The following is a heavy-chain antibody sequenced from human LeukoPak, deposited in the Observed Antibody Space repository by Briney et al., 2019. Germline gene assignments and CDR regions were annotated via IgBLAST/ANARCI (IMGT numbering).Heavy chain of an antibody. CDR3: ARIGLVGELSAYYYGMDV. D-gene: IGHD3-10*01. CDR1: GGTLSSYA. J-gene: IGHJ6*02. CDR2: IIPIFGIA. V-gene: IGHV1-69*04. Sequence: GASVKVSCKASGGTLSSYAISWVRQAPGQGLEWMGRIIPIFGIANYAQKFQGRVTITADKSTSTAYMELSSLRSEDTAVYYCARIGLVGELSAYYYGMDVWGQGTTVTVSS.